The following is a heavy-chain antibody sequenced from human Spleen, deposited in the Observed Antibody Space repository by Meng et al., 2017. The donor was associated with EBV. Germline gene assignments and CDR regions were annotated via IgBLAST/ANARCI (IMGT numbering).Heavy chain of an antibody. Sequence: QVQLTHSGAGLLNASETLSLPCAAYGTSFTGYYWTWSRQPPGKGLEWVGEIIHTGGTHYNPSLKSRVTISLDTSKNPFSLKVRSVTAADTGIYFCARGRTTMGNYWGQGTLVTVSS. CDR3: ARGRTTMGNY. J-gene: IGHJ4*02. CDR1: GTSFTGYY. CDR2: IIHTGGT. D-gene: IGHD1-14*01. V-gene: IGHV4-34*01.